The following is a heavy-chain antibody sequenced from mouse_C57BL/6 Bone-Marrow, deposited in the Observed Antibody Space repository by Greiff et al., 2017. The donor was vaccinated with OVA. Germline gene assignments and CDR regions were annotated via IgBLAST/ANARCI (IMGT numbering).Heavy chain of an antibody. CDR3: AREWGYSWVAY. Sequence: VQLQQSGAELVRPGASVKLSCKASGYTFTDYYINWVKQRPGQGLEWIARIYPGSGNTYYNEKFKGQATLTAEKSSSTAYMQLSSLTSEDSAGYVCAREWGYSWVAYWGQGTLVTVSA. D-gene: IGHD2-3*01. CDR1: GYTFTDYY. J-gene: IGHJ3*01. V-gene: IGHV1-76*01. CDR2: IYPGSGNT.